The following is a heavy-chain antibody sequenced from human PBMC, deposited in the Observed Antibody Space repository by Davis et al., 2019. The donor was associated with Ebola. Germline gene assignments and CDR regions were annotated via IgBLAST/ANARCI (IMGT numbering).Heavy chain of an antibody. V-gene: IGHV1-69*13. D-gene: IGHD6-13*01. CDR3: AGSSSPEANWFDP. CDR2: IIPIFGTA. CDR1: GGTFSSYA. Sequence: SVKVSCKASGGTFSSYAISWVRQAPAQGLEWMGGIIPIFGTANYAQKFQGRVTITADESTSTAYMELSSLRSEDTAVYYCAGSSSPEANWFDPRGQGTLVTVSS. J-gene: IGHJ5*02.